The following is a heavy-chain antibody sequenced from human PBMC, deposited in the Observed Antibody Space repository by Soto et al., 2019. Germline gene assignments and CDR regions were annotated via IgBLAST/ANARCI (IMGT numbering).Heavy chain of an antibody. D-gene: IGHD6-13*01. V-gene: IGHV3-13*01. CDR3: ASRGWGSSWYEGGSRIDY. CDR1: GFTFTSYD. CDR2: IGAAGDT. J-gene: IGHJ4*02. Sequence: EVQLVESGGGLVQPGESLRLSCAASGFTFTSYDMHWVRQVTGKGLEWVSAIGAAGDTYYPDSVKGRFTISRENAKNSLYLQMNSLRAEDTAVYYCASRGWGSSWYEGGSRIDYWGQGTLVTVSS.